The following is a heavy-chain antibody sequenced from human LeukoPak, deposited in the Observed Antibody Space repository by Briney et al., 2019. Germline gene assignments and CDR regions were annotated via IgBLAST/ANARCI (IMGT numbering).Heavy chain of an antibody. CDR3: ARYNSSYFDY. V-gene: IGHV4-34*01. J-gene: IGHJ4*02. CDR1: GGSFSGYY. CDR2: INHSGST. Sequence: SETLSLTCAVYGGSFSGYYWSWIRQPPGKGLEWIGEINHSGSTNYNPSLKSRVTISVDTSKNQFSLKLSSVTAADTAVNYCARYNSSYFDYWGQGTLVTVSS. D-gene: IGHD1-1*01.